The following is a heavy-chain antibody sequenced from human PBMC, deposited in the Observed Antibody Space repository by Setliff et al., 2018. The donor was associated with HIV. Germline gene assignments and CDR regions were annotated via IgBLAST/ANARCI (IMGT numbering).Heavy chain of an antibody. Sequence: ASVKVSCKASGYTFTNYQMHWVRQAPGQGLEWMGIINPHGGATNVAQKFQGRVTMTRDTSTNTVYMDVSSLRSEDTAMYYCARDYVLDFWCQGTQVTVSS. CDR3: ARDYVLDF. J-gene: IGHJ4*02. D-gene: IGHD3-10*02. CDR2: INPHGGAT. V-gene: IGHV1-46*01. CDR1: GYTFTNYQ.